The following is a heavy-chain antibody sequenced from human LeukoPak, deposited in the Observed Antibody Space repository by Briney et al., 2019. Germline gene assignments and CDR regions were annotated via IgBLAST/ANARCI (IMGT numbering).Heavy chain of an antibody. CDR1: GGTFSSYA. Sequence: SVKVSCKASGGTFSSYAISWVRQAPGQGLEWMGGIIPIFGTANYAQKFQGRVTITRNTSISTAYMELSSLRSEDTAVYYCARSSGSSNYYYYYMDVWGKGTTVTVSS. J-gene: IGHJ6*03. V-gene: IGHV1-69*05. CDR3: ARSSGSSNYYYYYMDV. D-gene: IGHD6-6*01. CDR2: IIPIFGTA.